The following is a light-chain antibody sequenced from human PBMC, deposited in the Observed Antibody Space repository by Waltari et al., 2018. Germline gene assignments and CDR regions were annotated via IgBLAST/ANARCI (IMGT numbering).Light chain of an antibody. V-gene: IGKV1-5*03. CDR3: QQYNSYPT. CDR2: KAS. J-gene: IGKJ2*01. Sequence: DIQMTQSPSTLSASVGDRVTITCRASQSISSWLAWYQQKPGKAPKLLIYKASSLESGVPSRFSGSGSGTEFTLTISSLQPDDFATYYCQQYNSYPTFGQGTKLESK. CDR1: QSISSW.